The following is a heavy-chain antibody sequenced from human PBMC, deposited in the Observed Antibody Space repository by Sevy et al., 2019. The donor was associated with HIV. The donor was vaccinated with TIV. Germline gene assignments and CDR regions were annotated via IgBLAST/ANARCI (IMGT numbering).Heavy chain of an antibody. Sequence: GGSLRLSCAASGFTLSSYGMHWVRQAPGKGLEWVAVIRYDGSNKYYADSVKGRFTISRDNSKNTLYLQMNSLRAEDTAVYYCAREIRPRQWLTGGCYFDYWGQGTLVTVSS. CDR3: AREIRPRQWLTGGCYFDY. CDR2: IRYDGSNK. J-gene: IGHJ4*02. D-gene: IGHD7-27*01. V-gene: IGHV3-33*01. CDR1: GFTLSSYG.